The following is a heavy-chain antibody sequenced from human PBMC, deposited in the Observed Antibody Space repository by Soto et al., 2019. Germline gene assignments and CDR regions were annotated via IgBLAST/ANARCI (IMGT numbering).Heavy chain of an antibody. CDR1: GFTFSSYA. CDR3: ARGTPAMHAFDI. D-gene: IGHD2-2*01. J-gene: IGHJ3*02. V-gene: IGHV3-23*01. Sequence: GGSLRLSCAASGFTFSSYAMSWFRQAPGKGLEWVSAISGSGGSTYYADSVKGRFTISRDNSKNTLYLQMNSLRAEDTAVYYCARGTPAMHAFDIWGQGTMVTVS. CDR2: ISGSGGST.